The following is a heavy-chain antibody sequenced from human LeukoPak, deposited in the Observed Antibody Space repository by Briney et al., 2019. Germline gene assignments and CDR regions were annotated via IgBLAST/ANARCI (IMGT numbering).Heavy chain of an antibody. CDR3: AKDRDLAS. V-gene: IGHV3-30*02. Sequence: GGSLRLSCAASGFSLSAYWMTWVRQAPGKGLEWVAFIRSDGNNKYYADSVKGRFTISRDNSKNTLYLQMNSLRPDDTAVYYCAKDRDLASWGQGTLVTVSS. J-gene: IGHJ5*02. CDR1: GFSLSAYW. CDR2: IRSDGNNK.